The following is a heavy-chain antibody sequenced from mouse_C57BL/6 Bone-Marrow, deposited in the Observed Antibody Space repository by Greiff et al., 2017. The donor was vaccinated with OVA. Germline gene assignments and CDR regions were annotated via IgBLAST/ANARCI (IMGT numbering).Heavy chain of an antibody. V-gene: IGHV1-64*01. J-gene: IGHJ3*01. Sequence: QVQLKQPGAELVKPGASVKLSCKASGYTFTSYWMHWVKQRPGQGLEWIGMIHPNSGSTNYNEKFKSKATLTVDKSSSTAYMQLSSLTSEDSAVYYCARGDFYYGYRFAYWGQGTLVTVSA. CDR3: ARGDFYYGYRFAY. D-gene: IGHD2-2*01. CDR2: IHPNSGST. CDR1: GYTFTSYW.